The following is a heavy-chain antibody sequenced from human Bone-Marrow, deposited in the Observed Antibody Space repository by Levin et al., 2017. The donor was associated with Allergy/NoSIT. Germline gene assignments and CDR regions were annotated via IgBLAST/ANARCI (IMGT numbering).Heavy chain of an antibody. CDR1: GFTFSSYW. J-gene: IGHJ4*02. Sequence: PGESLKISCAASGFTFSSYWMTWVRQAPGKGLEWVANIKQDGSAEYYVDSVKGRFTISRDNAKNSLYLQMNSLRAEDTAVYYCARSHYSGNSNWGYWGQGTLVTVSS. D-gene: IGHD4-23*01. CDR2: IKQDGSAE. V-gene: IGHV3-7*01. CDR3: ARSHYSGNSNWGY.